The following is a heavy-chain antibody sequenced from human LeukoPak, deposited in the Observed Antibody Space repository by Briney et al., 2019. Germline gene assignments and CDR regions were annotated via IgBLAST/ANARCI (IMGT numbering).Heavy chain of an antibody. D-gene: IGHD6-6*01. V-gene: IGHV3-30*04. CDR3: ARTLIEYSVSSCYFDY. Sequence: GGSLRLSCAASGFTFSKHAMHWVRQAPGKGLEGVAVISYDGSNKYYADSVKGRFTIYRDNSKNTLYPQMNSLRAEDTAVYYCARTLIEYSVSSCYFDYWGQGTLVTVSS. CDR2: ISYDGSNK. CDR1: GFTFSKHA. J-gene: IGHJ4*02.